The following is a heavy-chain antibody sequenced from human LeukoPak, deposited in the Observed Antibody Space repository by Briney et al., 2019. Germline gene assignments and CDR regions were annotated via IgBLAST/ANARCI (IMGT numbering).Heavy chain of an antibody. V-gene: IGHV1-46*01. Sequence: ASVKVSCKASGYTFTSYYMHWVRQAPGQGLEWMGIINPSGGSTSYAQKFQGRVTMTRDTSTSTVYMELSSLRSEDTAVYYCARGEGRIAVAHSQGDYWGQGTLVTVSS. CDR2: INPSGGST. J-gene: IGHJ4*02. D-gene: IGHD6-19*01. CDR3: ARGEGRIAVAHSQGDY. CDR1: GYTFTSYY.